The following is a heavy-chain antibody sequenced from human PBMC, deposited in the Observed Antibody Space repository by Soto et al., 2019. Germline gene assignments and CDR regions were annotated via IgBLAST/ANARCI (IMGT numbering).Heavy chain of an antibody. CDR2: IRGSGGST. J-gene: IGHJ6*02. CDR1: AFTYSSKA. D-gene: IGHD3-3*01. CDR3: AKDPRYDFWSGYWPNSYYYYGLDV. V-gene: IGHV3-23*01. Sequence: GGTLTLSCAASAFTYSSKATSRVRQSRGNGRERAQPIRGSGGSTYYADSDKGRFTLSSDNSKTTLYLQMNSLRAEDTAVYYCAKDPRYDFWSGYWPNSYYYYGLDVWGQGTTVTVSS.